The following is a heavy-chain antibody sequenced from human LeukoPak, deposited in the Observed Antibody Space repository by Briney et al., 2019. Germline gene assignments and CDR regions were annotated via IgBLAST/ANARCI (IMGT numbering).Heavy chain of an antibody. D-gene: IGHD3-10*01. Sequence: SVTVSCKASGGTFSSYAISWVRQAPGQGLEWMGRIIPILGIANYAQKFQGRVTITADKSTSTAYMELSSLRSEDTAVYYCARQSGSGSYYSDYWGQGTLVTVSS. CDR3: ARQSGSGSYYSDY. V-gene: IGHV1-69*04. CDR2: IIPILGIA. J-gene: IGHJ4*02. CDR1: GGTFSSYA.